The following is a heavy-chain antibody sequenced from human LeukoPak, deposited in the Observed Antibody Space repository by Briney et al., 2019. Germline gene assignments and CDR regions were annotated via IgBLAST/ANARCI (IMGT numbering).Heavy chain of an antibody. CDR2: IFNDGTNR. CDR3: AKGHCGGDCYAIFDY. V-gene: IGHV3-74*01. J-gene: IGHJ4*02. Sequence: GGSLRLSCAASGFIFSTNEMHWVRHAPGKGLVWVSRIFNDGTNRGYADSVKGRFTISRDNSKNTLYLQMNSLRAEDTAVYYCAKGHCGGDCYAIFDYWGQGTLVTVSS. CDR1: GFIFSTNE. D-gene: IGHD2-21*02.